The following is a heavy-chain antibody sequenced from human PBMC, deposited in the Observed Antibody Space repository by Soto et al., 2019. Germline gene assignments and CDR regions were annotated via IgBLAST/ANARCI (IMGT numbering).Heavy chain of an antibody. CDR1: GGSISSYY. CDR2: IYYSGGT. J-gene: IGHJ5*02. Sequence: SETLSLTCSVSGGSISSYYWTWIRQPPGKGLEWIGYIYYSGGTDYNPSLKSRVTISVDTSKNQFSLKLSSVTAADTAVYYCVRVRNYGDSAPFDPWGQGTLVTVSS. D-gene: IGHD4-17*01. CDR3: VRVRNYGDSAPFDP. V-gene: IGHV4-59*01.